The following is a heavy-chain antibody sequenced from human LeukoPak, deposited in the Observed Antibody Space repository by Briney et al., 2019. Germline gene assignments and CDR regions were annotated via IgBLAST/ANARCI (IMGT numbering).Heavy chain of an antibody. CDR2: IDSSSSYI. J-gene: IGHJ4*02. Sequence: SGGSLRLSCAASGFTFSDYSMTWVRQAPGKGLEWVSSIDSSSSYIFYADSMKGRFTIPRDNAKNSLYLQMDSLRAEDTAMYFCAKGNVMGGRGFDYWGQGTLVTVSS. CDR3: AKGNVMGGRGFDY. V-gene: IGHV3-21*06. CDR1: GFTFSDYS. D-gene: IGHD3-16*01.